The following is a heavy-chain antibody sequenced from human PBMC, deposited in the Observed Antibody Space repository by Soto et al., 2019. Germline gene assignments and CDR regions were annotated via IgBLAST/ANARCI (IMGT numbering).Heavy chain of an antibody. J-gene: IGHJ6*02. V-gene: IGHV3-30*03. D-gene: IGHD6-13*01. CDR3: ATLPGIAAPPYGMDV. Sequence: GGSLRLSCAASGFTFSSYGMHWVRQAPGKGLEWVAVISYDGSNKYYEDSVKGRFTISRDNSKNTLYLQMNSLRADDTAVYYCATLPGIAAPPYGMDVWGQGTTVTVSS. CDR2: ISYDGSNK. CDR1: GFTFSSYG.